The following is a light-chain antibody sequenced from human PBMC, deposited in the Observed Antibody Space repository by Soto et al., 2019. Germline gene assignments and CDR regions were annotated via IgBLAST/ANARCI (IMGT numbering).Light chain of an antibody. J-gene: IGLJ1*01. CDR3: SSYAGSSNV. Sequence: QSELNQPPSASGSPGQSVAISCTGTSSDVGGYNYVSWYQQHPGKAPKLMIYEVNKRPSGVPDRFSGSKSGNTASLTVSGLQAEDEADYYCSSYAGSSNVFGTGTKVTVL. CDR2: EVN. V-gene: IGLV2-8*01. CDR1: SSDVGGYNY.